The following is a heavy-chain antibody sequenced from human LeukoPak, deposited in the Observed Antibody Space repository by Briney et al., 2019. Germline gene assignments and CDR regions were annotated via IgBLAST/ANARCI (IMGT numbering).Heavy chain of an antibody. Sequence: KPSETLSLTCSVSGGSISSSIYYWGWIRQPPGKGLEWIGSIYYSGSTYYNPSLKSRVTISVDTSKNQFSLKLSSVTAADTAVYYCAREASRNGYFDYWGQGTLVTVSS. D-gene: IGHD2-8*01. CDR1: GGSISSSIYY. J-gene: IGHJ4*02. CDR2: IYYSGST. CDR3: AREASRNGYFDY. V-gene: IGHV4-39*07.